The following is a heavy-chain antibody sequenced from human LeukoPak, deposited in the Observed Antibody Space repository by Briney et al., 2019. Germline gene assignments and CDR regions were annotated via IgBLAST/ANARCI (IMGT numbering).Heavy chain of an antibody. CDR2: IRYDGSNK. V-gene: IGHV3-30*02. CDR3: AKDWDIVVVPAAPDAFDI. Sequence: GGSLRLSCAAFGFTFSSYGMHWVRQAPGKGLEWVAFIRYDGSNKYYADSVKGRFTISRDNSKNTLYLQMNSLRAEDTAVYYCAKDWDIVVVPAAPDAFDIWGQGTMVTVSS. D-gene: IGHD2-2*01. CDR1: GFTFSSYG. J-gene: IGHJ3*02.